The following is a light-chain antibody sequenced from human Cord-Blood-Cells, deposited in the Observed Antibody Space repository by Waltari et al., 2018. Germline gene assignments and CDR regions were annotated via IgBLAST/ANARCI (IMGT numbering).Light chain of an antibody. CDR1: SSDVGGYNY. CDR2: DVS. V-gene: IGLV2-14*01. CDR3: SSYTSSSTWV. J-gene: IGLJ3*02. Sequence: QSALTQPASVSGSPGQSITISCTGTSSDVGGYNYVSWYQQHPGKAPKLMIYDVSKPPSGVSNRCSGSKSGNTASLTISGLQAEDEADYYCSSYTSSSTWVFGGGTKLTVL.